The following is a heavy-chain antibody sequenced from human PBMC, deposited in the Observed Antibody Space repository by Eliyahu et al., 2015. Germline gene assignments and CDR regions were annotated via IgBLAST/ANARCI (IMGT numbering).Heavy chain of an antibody. J-gene: IGHJ6*02. V-gene: IGHV3-23*01. CDR3: AKPGDYDYGDYHPWYYYYGMDV. Sequence: EVQLLESGGGLVQPGGSLRLSCXASGFTFSSYXXSWVRQAPGKGLEWVSAIXGSGGSTYYADSVKGRFTISRDNSKNTLYLQMNSLRAEDTAVYYCAKPGDYDYGDYHPWYYYYGMDVWGQGTTVTVSS. CDR1: GFTFSSYX. CDR2: IXGSGGST. D-gene: IGHD4-17*01.